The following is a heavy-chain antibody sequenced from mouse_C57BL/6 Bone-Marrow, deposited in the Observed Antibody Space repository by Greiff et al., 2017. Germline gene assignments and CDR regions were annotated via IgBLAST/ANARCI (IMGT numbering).Heavy chain of an antibody. J-gene: IGHJ1*01. V-gene: IGHV5-9*01. Sequence: EVKLVESGGGLVKPGGSLKLSCAASGFTFSSYTMSWVRQTPEKRLEWVATISGGGGNTYYTDSVKGRFTISRDNAKNTLYLQMSSLRSEYTALYYCASRTHWYFDVWGPGTTVTVSS. CDR3: ASRTHWYFDV. D-gene: IGHD5-1*01. CDR2: ISGGGGNT. CDR1: GFTFSSYT.